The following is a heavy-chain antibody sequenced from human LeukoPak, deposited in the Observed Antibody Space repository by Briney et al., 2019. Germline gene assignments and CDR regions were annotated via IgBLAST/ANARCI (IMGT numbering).Heavy chain of an antibody. CDR3: AKDGYPLEYKRYYGDGSFDY. CDR1: GFTFSTYV. Sequence: PAGSLRLSCATSGFTFSTYVMNWVRQAPGKGLEWISLIGGSGCSKYYAHSVKGRCTVSSDDPKNTLYLQKNRPKEEDTAVYYCAKDGYPLEYKRYYGDGSFDYWGQGTLVTVSS. V-gene: IGHV3-23*01. D-gene: IGHD4-17*01. J-gene: IGHJ4*02. CDR2: IGGSGCSK.